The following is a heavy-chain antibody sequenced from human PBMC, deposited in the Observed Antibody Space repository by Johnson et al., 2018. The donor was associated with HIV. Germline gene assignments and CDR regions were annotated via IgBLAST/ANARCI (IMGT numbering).Heavy chain of an antibody. J-gene: IGHJ3*02. V-gene: IGHV3-23*04. CDR3: AREGRNRIHIVVVEDAFDI. CDR2: ISGSGGST. D-gene: IGHD2-21*01. Sequence: VQLVESVGGLVQPGGSLRLSCAGSGFTFSSYAMSWVRQAPGKGLEWVSGISGSGGSTYYADSVKGRFTIPRDNAKNSLYLQMNSLRAEDTAVYYCAREGRNRIHIVVVEDAFDIWGQGTMVTVSS. CDR1: GFTFSSYA.